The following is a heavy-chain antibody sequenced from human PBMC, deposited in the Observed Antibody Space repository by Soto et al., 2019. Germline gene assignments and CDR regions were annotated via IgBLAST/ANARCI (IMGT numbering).Heavy chain of an antibody. CDR2: IYYSGRT. J-gene: IGHJ4*02. CDR3: ARDFGYCSGGSCYPEGSYFDY. D-gene: IGHD2-15*01. V-gene: IGHV4-31*03. Sequence: QVQLQESGPGLVKPSQTLSLTCTVSGGSISSGGYYWSCIRQHPGKGLEWIGYIYYSGRTYYDPSLKSRVTISVDTSKNQFSRKLISVTAADTAVYYCARDFGYCSGGSCYPEGSYFDYWGQGTLVTVSS. CDR1: GGSISSGGYY.